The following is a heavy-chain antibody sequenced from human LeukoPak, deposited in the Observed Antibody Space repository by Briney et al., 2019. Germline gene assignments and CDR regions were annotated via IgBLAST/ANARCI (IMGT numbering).Heavy chain of an antibody. CDR1: GFTVSSNY. V-gene: IGHV3-66*01. J-gene: IGHJ4*02. Sequence: AGGSLRLSCAASGFTVSSNYMSWVRQAPGKGLEWVSVIYSGGSTYYADSVKGRFTISRDNSKNTLYLQMNSLRAEDTAVYYCARDTDYGDSGLDYWGQGTLVTVSS. D-gene: IGHD4-17*01. CDR3: ARDTDYGDSGLDY. CDR2: IYSGGST.